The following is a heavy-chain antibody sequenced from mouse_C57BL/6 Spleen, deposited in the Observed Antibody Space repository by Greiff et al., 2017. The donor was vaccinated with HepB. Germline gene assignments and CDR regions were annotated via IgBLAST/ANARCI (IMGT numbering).Heavy chain of an antibody. V-gene: IGHV1-80*01. J-gene: IGHJ1*03. CDR2: IYPGDGDT. D-gene: IGHD4-1*01. CDR1: GYAFSSYW. Sequence: QVQLKESGAELVKPGASVKISCKASGYAFSSYWMNWVKQRPGKGLEWIGQIYPGDGDTNYNGKFKGKATLTADKSSSTAYMQLSSLTSEDSAVYFCARDWDWYFDVWGTGTTVTVSS. CDR3: ARDWDWYFDV.